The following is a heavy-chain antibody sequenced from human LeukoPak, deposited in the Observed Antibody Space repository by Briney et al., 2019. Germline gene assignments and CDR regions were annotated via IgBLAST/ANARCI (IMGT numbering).Heavy chain of an antibody. CDR3: AKDRGGVDY. CDR1: GFTFDDYS. CDR2: ISWDGGST. J-gene: IGHJ4*02. D-gene: IGHD3-16*01. V-gene: IGHV3-43*01. Sequence: GGSLRLSCAASGFTFDDYSMHGVRQGPGKGLEWVSVISWDGGSTSYADSVKGRFTISRDNSKNSLYLQMNSLRSEDSALYYCAKDRGGVDYWGQGTLVTVSS.